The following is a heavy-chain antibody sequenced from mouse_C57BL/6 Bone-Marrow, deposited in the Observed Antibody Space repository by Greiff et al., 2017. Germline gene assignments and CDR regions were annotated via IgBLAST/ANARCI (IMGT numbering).Heavy chain of an antibody. CDR1: GYTFTSYW. V-gene: IGHV1-61*01. J-gene: IGHJ4*01. CDR3: ARDHYYAMDY. CDR2: IYPSDSET. Sequence: QVQLQQPGAELVRPGSSVKLSCKASGYTFTSYWMDWVKQRPGQGLEWIGNIYPSDSETHYNQKFKDKATLTVDKSSSTAYMQLSSLTSEDSAVYYCARDHYYAMDYWGQGTSVTVSS.